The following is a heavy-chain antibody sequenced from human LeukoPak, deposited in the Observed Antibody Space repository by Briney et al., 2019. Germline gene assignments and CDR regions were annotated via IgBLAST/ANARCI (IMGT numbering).Heavy chain of an antibody. V-gene: IGHV3-33*01. Sequence: PGRSLRLSCAASGFTFSSYGLHWVRQAPGKGLEWVALIWHDRSSKHYPDSVKGRFTISRDNSKNSLYLQMNSLRAEDTAVYYCAREPLQEGYFDYWGQGTLVTVSS. CDR3: AREPLQEGYFDY. CDR2: IWHDRSSK. J-gene: IGHJ4*02. CDR1: GFTFSSYG.